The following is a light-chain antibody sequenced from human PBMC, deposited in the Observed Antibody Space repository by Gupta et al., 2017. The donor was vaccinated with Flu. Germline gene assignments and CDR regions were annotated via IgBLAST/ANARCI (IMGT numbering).Light chain of an antibody. V-gene: IGKV3-15*01. Sequence: VMTQSPATRSVFLGERPTLSCRASQSVSSSVAWYQQKPGQAPRLLIYDASTRATGIPARFKGSGSGADFTLTISSLQSEDFAVYYCQQYDDWPLTFGGGTKVEIK. J-gene: IGKJ4*01. CDR2: DAS. CDR3: QQYDDWPLT. CDR1: QSVSSS.